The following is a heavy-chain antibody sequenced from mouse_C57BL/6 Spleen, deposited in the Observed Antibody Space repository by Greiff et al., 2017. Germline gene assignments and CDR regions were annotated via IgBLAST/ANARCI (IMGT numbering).Heavy chain of an antibody. V-gene: IGHV8-8*01. CDR2: IWWDDDK. Sequence: QVTLKVSGPGILQPSQTLSLTCSFSGFSLSTFGMGVGWIRQPSGKGLEWLAHIWWDDDKYYNPALKSRLTISKDTSKNQVFLKIANVDTADTATYYCARKEGHYGSSAYAMDYWGQGTSVTVSS. CDR3: ARKEGHYGSSAYAMDY. J-gene: IGHJ4*01. D-gene: IGHD1-1*01. CDR1: GFSLSTFGMG.